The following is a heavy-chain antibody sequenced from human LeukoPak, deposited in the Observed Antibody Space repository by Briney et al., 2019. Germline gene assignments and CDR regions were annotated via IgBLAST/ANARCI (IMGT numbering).Heavy chain of an antibody. Sequence: GGSLRLSCLASGFSFNSYTMNWVREAPGKGLEWVSTISPGVSGYTWYAESVKGRFTVSRDNPENSLYLQMDSLRADDTAVYYCVRDVSRRIGMDVWGQGTTVTVSS. CDR3: VRDVSRRIGMDV. V-gene: IGHV3-21*06. J-gene: IGHJ6*02. D-gene: IGHD2/OR15-2a*01. CDR2: ISPGVSGYT. CDR1: GFSFNSYT.